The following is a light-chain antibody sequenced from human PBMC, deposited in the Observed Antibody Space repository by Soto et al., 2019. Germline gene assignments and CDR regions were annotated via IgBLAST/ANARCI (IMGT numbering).Light chain of an antibody. J-gene: IGLJ1*01. CDR2: EGT. CDR3: CAYVGARSYV. V-gene: IGLV2-23*01. Sequence: QSALTQPASVSGSPGQSITISCTGTNNLVSWYQQHPGKAPKVVVYEGTKWPSGVSNRFSGSNSGGTASLTISGLQAKDEASYFCCAYVGARSYVFGPGTKVTV. CDR1: NNL.